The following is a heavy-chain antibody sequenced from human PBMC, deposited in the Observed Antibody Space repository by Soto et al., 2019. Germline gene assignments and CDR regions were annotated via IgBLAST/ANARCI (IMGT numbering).Heavy chain of an antibody. D-gene: IGHD3-16*02. CDR3: ARGKLSDYVWGSYRYHFEY. CDR2: IDHSAST. V-gene: IGHV4-34*01. J-gene: IGHJ4*02. CDR1: VGSFSGYY. Sequence: SETLSLTCAVYVGSFSGYYWSLIRQPPGKGLEWIGEIDHSASTNYNPSLKSRVTISVDTSKNQFALKLRSVTAADTAVYYCARGKLSDYVWGSYRYHFEYWGQGTVVTVS.